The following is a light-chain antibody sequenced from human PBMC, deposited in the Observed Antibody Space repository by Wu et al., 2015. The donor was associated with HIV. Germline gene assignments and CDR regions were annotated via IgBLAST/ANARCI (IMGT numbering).Light chain of an antibody. V-gene: IGKV1D-13*01. CDR1: QGVASA. CDR2: YAS. CDR3: QQFNNYPXT. Sequence: AIQLTQSPSSLSASVGDTVTITCRASQGVASAVAWYQQKPGKGPNLLIYYASTLASGVPSRFRGSGSGTDFTLTISSLQPEDFATYSCQQFNNYPXTFGQGTKLEIK. J-gene: IGKJ2*01.